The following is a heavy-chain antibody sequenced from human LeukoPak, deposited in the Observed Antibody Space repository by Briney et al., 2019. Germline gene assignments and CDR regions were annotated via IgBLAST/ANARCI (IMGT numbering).Heavy chain of an antibody. CDR2: IRSGGST. J-gene: IGHJ3*01. V-gene: IGHV3-53*01. D-gene: IGHD3-10*01. Sequence: GGSLRLSCEAFGFTFSSYAMHWVRQAPGKGLEWVSVIRSGGSTVYAGSVKGRFTISRDNSKNTLYLQLNSLRAEDTAVYYCAREGSGRTAYNDGLDVWGQGTTVTVSS. CDR3: AREGSGRTAYNDGLDV. CDR1: GFTFSSYA.